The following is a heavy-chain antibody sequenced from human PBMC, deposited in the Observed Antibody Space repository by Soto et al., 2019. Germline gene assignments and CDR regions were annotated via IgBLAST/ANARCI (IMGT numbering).Heavy chain of an antibody. J-gene: IGHJ5*02. V-gene: IGHV3-23*01. D-gene: IGHD3-10*01. Sequence: EVQLLESGGGLVQPGGSLRLSCAASGFTFSSYAMSWVRQAPGKGLEWVSAISGSGGSTYYADSVKGRFTISRDNSKNTLYLQMNSLRAEDTAVYYCAKDRPPVLLWFGEGGWFDPWGQGTLVTVSS. CDR1: GFTFSSYA. CDR3: AKDRPPVLLWFGEGGWFDP. CDR2: ISGSGGST.